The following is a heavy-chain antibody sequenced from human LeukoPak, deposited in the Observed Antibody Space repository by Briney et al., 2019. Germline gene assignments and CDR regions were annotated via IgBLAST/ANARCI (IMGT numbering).Heavy chain of an antibody. V-gene: IGHV3-23*01. CDR3: ANMPDTEVAGTWGYYLDH. Sequence: HPGGSLRLSCVASGFTLNTNAVSWVRQTPGKGLEWVSGISDSGIGTHYADSVKGRFAISRDICNNTVFLQLNNLRPEDTAVYYCANMPDTEVAGTWGYYLDHWGQGTRVAVSA. D-gene: IGHD6-13*01. CDR2: ISDSGIGT. J-gene: IGHJ4*02. CDR1: GFTLNTNA.